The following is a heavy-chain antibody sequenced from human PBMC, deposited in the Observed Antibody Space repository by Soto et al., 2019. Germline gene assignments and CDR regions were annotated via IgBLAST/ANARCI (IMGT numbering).Heavy chain of an antibody. CDR2: INPSGGST. J-gene: IGHJ3*02. Sequence: ASVKVSCKAPGYTFNSYYIHWVRQAPGQGLKWMGIINPSGGSTSYAQKFQGRVTISRDNAKNSLYLQMNSLRVEDTAVYYCARSLIPRHDGFDIWGQGTMVTVSS. D-gene: IGHD2-2*02. CDR3: ARSLIPRHDGFDI. CDR1: GYTFNSYY. V-gene: IGHV1-46*02.